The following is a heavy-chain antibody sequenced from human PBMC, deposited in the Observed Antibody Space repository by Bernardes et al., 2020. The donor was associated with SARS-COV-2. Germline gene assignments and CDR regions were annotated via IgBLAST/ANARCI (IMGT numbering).Heavy chain of an antibody. CDR2: ISPYKGVT. Sequence: ASVKVSCKASGYTFTGHYIHWVRQAPGQGLEGMGWISPYKGVTKNARNFQDYFTITMDTSISTVHMELRSLKSDDTAVYYCAREGGYCRGGSCFDLDSWGQGTLVTVSS. D-gene: IGHD2-15*01. CDR1: GYTFTGHY. V-gene: IGHV1-2*04. J-gene: IGHJ4*02. CDR3: AREGGYCRGGSCFDLDS.